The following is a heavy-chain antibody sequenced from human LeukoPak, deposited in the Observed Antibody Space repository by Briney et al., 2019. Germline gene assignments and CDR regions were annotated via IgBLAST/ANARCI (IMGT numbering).Heavy chain of an antibody. Sequence: GGSLRLSCAASTSTFRTDGMHWVRQASGKGLEWAAAISYDGINAYYVDSVKGRFTVSRDNSKKMLYLQMNSLRVEDTAVYYCASSVKGVRGRFDMWGQGTMVTVSS. D-gene: IGHD2-8*01. CDR1: TSTFRTDG. J-gene: IGHJ3*02. V-gene: IGHV3-30*03. CDR3: ASSVKGVRGRFDM. CDR2: ISYDGINA.